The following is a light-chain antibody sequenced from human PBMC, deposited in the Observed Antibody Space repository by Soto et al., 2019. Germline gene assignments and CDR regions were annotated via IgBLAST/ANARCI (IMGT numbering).Light chain of an antibody. CDR3: SSYAGSYTYV. J-gene: IGLJ1*01. V-gene: IGLV2-14*01. CDR1: SSDVGGYNY. Sequence: QSVLTQPASVSGSPGQSITISCTGTSSDVGGYNYVSWYQQHPGKAPKLMIYEVSYRPSGVSNRFSGSKSGNTASLTISGLQAEDEADYYCSSYAGSYTYVFGTGTKVTVL. CDR2: EVS.